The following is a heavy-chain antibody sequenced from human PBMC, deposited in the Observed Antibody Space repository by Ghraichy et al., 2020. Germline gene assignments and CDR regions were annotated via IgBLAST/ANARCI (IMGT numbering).Heavy chain of an antibody. Sequence: GGSLGLSCKGSGYSFTSYWIGWVRQMPGKGLEWMGIIFPGDSDTRYSPSFQGQVTISVDKSTSTAYLQWSSLKASDTAMYYCARHHSEGAAAGFDYWGQGTLVTVAS. CDR3: ARHHSEGAAAGFDY. CDR1: GYSFTSYW. V-gene: IGHV5-51*01. J-gene: IGHJ4*02. D-gene: IGHD6-13*01. CDR2: IFPGDSDT.